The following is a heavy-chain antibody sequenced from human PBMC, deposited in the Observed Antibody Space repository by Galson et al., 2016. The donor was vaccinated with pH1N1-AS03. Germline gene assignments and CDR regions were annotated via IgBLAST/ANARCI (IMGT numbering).Heavy chain of an antibody. Sequence: SLRLSCAGSTFIARSNYMIWVRQAPGKGLEWVSAISGSGGSTYYADSVKGRFTISRDNSKNTLYLQMNSLRAEDTAVYYCAKGEMGVDYWGQGTLVTVSS. CDR3: AKGEMGVDY. J-gene: IGHJ4*02. CDR1: TFIARSNY. D-gene: IGHD5-24*01. V-gene: IGHV3-23*01. CDR2: ISGSGGST.